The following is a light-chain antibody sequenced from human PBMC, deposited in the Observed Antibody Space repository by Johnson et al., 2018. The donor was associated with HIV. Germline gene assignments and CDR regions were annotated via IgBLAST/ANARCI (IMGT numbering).Light chain of an antibody. J-gene: IGLJ1*01. CDR3: GTWDASLSVNV. CDR2: DND. Sequence: QSVLTQPPSVSAAPGQKVTISCSGSSSNIGNNYVSWYQQLPGTAPKLLIYDNDRRPSGVPDRFSGSKSGTSATLDITGLQSGDEADYYCGTWDASLSVNVFGPGTKV. CDR1: SSNIGNNY. V-gene: IGLV1-51*02.